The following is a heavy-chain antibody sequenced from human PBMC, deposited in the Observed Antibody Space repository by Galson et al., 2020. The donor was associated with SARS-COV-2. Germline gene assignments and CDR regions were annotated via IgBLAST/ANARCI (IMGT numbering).Heavy chain of an antibody. J-gene: IGHJ6*02. CDR2: IYYSGST. V-gene: IGHV4-61*01. D-gene: IGHD6-13*01. CDR1: GGSISSGSYF. CDR3: ARAANFYYYDMDV. Sequence: PSATLSLTCTVSGGSISSGSYFWSWIRHPPGKRLDWIAYIYYSGSTNYNPSLKSRVTISIDTSKNQFSLKLSSVTAADTAVYFCARAANFYYYDMDVWGQGTTVTVSS.